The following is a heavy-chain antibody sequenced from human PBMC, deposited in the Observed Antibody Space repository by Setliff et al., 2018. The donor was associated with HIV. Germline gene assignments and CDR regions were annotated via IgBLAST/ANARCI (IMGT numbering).Heavy chain of an antibody. CDR3: VRDDYGYNGKGFDY. J-gene: IGHJ4*02. D-gene: IGHD4-17*01. CDR2: IYHSGST. V-gene: IGHV4-38-2*02. Sequence: SETLSLTCAVSGYSISSGYYWGWIRQPPGKGLEWIGSIYHSGSTYYNPSLKSRVTISVDTSKNQFSLRLSSVTAADTAMYYCVRDDYGYNGKGFDYWGPGTLVTVSS. CDR1: GYSISSGYY.